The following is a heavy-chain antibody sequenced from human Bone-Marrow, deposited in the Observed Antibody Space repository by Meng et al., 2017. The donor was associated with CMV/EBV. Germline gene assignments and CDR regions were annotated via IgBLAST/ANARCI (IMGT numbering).Heavy chain of an antibody. D-gene: IGHD2-2*01. V-gene: IGHV1-18*01. J-gene: IGHJ5*02. CDR2: ISACNGHT. Sequence: SRYNLTICGSSGVRQAHGQGLECVSCISACNGHTNYAQKLVGRVTMTPETCTSTGYMGLRSLRSDDTAVYYCARDFCSSTSCAARFDPWGQGTLVTVSS. CDR1: RYNLTICG. CDR3: ARDFCSSTSCAARFDP.